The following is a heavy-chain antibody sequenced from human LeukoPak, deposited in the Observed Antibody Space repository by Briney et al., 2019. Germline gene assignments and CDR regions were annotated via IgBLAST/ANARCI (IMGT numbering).Heavy chain of an antibody. CDR3: AKDPRFIVVVPYFDY. Sequence: GGSLRLSCAASGFTVSSNYMSWVRQAPGKGLEWVSVIYSGGSTYYADSVKGRFTISRDNSKNTLYLQMNSLRAEDTAVYYCAKDPRFIVVVPYFDYWGQGTLVTVSS. V-gene: IGHV3-53*01. J-gene: IGHJ4*02. CDR2: IYSGGST. CDR1: GFTVSSNY. D-gene: IGHD3-22*01.